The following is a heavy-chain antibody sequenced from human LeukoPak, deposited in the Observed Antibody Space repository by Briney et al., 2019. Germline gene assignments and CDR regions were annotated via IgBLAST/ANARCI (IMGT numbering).Heavy chain of an antibody. J-gene: IGHJ2*01. CDR3: AKSGLAYCGGDCYLAWYFDL. CDR1: GFTFSSYA. V-gene: IGHV3-23*01. Sequence: GGSLRLSCAASGFTFSSYAMSWVRQAPGKGLEWVSAISGSGGSTYYADSVKGRFTISRDNSKNTLYLQMNSLRADHTAVYYFAKSGLAYCGGDCYLAWYFDLWGRGTLVTVSS. D-gene: IGHD2-21*02. CDR2: ISGSGGST.